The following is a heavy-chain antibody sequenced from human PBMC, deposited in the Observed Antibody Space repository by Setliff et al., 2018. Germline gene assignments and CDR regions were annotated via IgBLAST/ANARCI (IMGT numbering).Heavy chain of an antibody. D-gene: IGHD3-22*01. CDR2: KSNRGDT. CDR3: ARAVDSSGYFPYWYFDL. Sequence: PSETLSLTCTVYGGSLSNYYWNWIRQSPGKGLEWIGYKSNRGDTNSNPSLRSRLTMSVDTSKSQFSLNLTFVTAADTAVYFCARAVDSSGYFPYWYFDLWGRGALVTVSS. CDR1: GGSLSNYY. V-gene: IGHV4-59*01. J-gene: IGHJ2*01.